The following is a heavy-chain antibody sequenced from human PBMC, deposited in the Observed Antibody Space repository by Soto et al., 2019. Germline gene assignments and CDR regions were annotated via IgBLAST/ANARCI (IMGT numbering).Heavy chain of an antibody. CDR1: GFTFSSYS. CDR2: ISSSSSTI. CDR3: ARDAPFIVATPFDY. J-gene: IGHJ4*02. V-gene: IGHV3-48*01. D-gene: IGHD5-12*01. Sequence: GGSLRLSCAASGFTFSSYSMNWVRQAPGKGLEWVSYISSSSSTIYYADSVKGRFTISRDNAKNSLYLQMNSLRAEDTAVYYCARDAPFIVATPFDYWGQGTLVTAPQ.